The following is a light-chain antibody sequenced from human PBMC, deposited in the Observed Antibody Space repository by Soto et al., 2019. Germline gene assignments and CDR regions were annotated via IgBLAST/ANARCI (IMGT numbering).Light chain of an antibody. CDR3: QQYNTWPLIT. V-gene: IGKV3-15*01. Sequence: ETVMTQSPATLSLSPGERATLSCRASQTVSRHLAWYQQKPGQAPRLLIFGAPTRATGIPDRFSGSGSGTDFTLTISSLQSEDFAVYYCQQYNTWPLITFGPGTRLEI. CDR1: QTVSRH. CDR2: GAP. J-gene: IGKJ5*01.